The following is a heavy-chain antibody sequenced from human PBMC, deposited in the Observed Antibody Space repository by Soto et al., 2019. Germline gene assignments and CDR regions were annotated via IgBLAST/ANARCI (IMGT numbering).Heavy chain of an antibody. CDR2: IIPIFGAA. D-gene: IGHD3-22*01. CDR1: GGTFSSYA. V-gene: IGHV1-69*01. J-gene: IGHJ5*02. Sequence: QVQLVQSGAEVKKPGSSVKVSCKASGGTFSSYAISWVRQAPGQGLEWMGGIIPIFGAANYAQNFQGRVTITADESTSTAYKELSSLRSEDTAVYYCARDQITMIARGFDPWGQGTLVTVSS. CDR3: ARDQITMIARGFDP.